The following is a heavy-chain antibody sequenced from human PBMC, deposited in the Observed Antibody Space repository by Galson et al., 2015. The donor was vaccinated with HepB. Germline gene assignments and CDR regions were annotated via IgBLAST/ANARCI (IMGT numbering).Heavy chain of an antibody. CDR1: GFTFSSYA. Sequence: SLRLSCAASGFTFSSYAMHWVRQAPGKGLEWVAVISYDGSNKYYADSVKGRFTISRDNSKNTLYLQMNSLRAEDTAVYYCAREQSLIAAPPRTVDYWGQGTLVTVSS. CDR3: AREQSLIAAPPRTVDY. V-gene: IGHV3-30-3*01. J-gene: IGHJ4*02. D-gene: IGHD6-6*01. CDR2: ISYDGSNK.